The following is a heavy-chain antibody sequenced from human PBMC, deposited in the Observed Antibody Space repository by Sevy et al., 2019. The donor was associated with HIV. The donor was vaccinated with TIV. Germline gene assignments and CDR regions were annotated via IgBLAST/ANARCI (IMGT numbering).Heavy chain of an antibody. CDR3: ARGLSVVATRGVWFDP. CDR1: GYTFSSYG. J-gene: IGHJ5*02. D-gene: IGHD5-12*01. V-gene: IGHV1-18*01. CDR2: ISNYNSNR. Sequence: ASEKVSCKASGYTFSSYGISWVRQAPGQGLEWMGWISNYNSNRKSAQKFQDRVIMTTDTSTSTAYLELTNLRKDDTAVYYCARGLSVVATRGVWFDPWGPGTLVTVSS.